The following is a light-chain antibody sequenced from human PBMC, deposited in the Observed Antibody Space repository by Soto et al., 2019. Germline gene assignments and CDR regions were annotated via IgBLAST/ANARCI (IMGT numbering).Light chain of an antibody. CDR3: SSYRSSSTLAYV. CDR1: SSDVGDYNY. J-gene: IGLJ1*01. Sequence: QSALTQPASVSGSPVQSITISCTGTSSDVGDYNYVSWYQQHPGKAPKLMIFEVTNRPSRVSNRFSGSKSGNTASLTISGLQAEDEADYYCSSYRSSSTLAYVFGTGTKLTVL. V-gene: IGLV2-14*01. CDR2: EVT.